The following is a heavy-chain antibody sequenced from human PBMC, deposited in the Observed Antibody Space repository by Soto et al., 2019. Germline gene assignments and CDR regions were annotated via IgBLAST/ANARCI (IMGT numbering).Heavy chain of an antibody. J-gene: IGHJ6*02. CDR3: ARDDVGATTFYYYGMDV. CDR1: GFTFSSYS. CDR2: ISSSSSYI. D-gene: IGHD1-26*01. V-gene: IGHV3-21*01. Sequence: PGGSLRLSCAASGFTFSSYSMNWVRQAPGKGLEWVSSISSSSSYIYYADSVKGRFTISRDNAKNSLYLQMNSLRAEDTAVYYCARDDVGATTFYYYGMDVWGQGTTVTVSS.